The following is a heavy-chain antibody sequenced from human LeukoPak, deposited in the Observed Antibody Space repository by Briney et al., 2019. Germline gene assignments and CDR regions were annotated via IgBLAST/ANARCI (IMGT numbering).Heavy chain of an antibody. CDR2: ISGSGGST. Sequence: GGVLSLSCAASGFTFSSYAMSWVRRAPGRGLEWVSAISGSGGSTYYADSVKGRLTISRDNSKNTLYLQMNSLRAEDTAVYYCAKAPVATISFDYWGQGTLVTVSS. J-gene: IGHJ4*02. D-gene: IGHD5-12*01. V-gene: IGHV3-23*01. CDR3: AKAPVATISFDY. CDR1: GFTFSSYA.